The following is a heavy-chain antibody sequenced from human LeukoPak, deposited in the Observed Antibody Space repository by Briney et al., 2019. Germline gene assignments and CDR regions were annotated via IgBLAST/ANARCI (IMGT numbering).Heavy chain of an antibody. CDR3: ARRKQQLDFDY. J-gene: IGHJ4*02. V-gene: IGHV1-2*02. CDR1: GYTFTGYY. CDR2: INPNSGGK. D-gene: IGHD6-6*01. Sequence: EASVKVSCKASGYTFTGYYMYWVRQAPGQGLEWMGWINPNSGGKKYAQKFQGRVTMTRDTSISTAYMELSRLRSDDTAVYYCARRKQQLDFDYWGQGTLVTVSS.